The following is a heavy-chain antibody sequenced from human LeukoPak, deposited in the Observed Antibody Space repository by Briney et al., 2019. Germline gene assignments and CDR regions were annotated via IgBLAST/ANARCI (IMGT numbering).Heavy chain of an antibody. CDR3: ARGGYYGSGRYYFDS. J-gene: IGHJ4*02. CDR1: GFTFSSYW. CDR2: VKSDGSNT. V-gene: IGHV3-74*01. Sequence: GGSLRLSCAASGFTFSSYWMHWVRQAPGKGLVWVSRVKSDGSNTNYADSVKGRFTISRDNAKNTLHLQMNSLRAEDTAVYYCARGGYYGSGRYYFDSWGQGTLVTVSS. D-gene: IGHD3-3*01.